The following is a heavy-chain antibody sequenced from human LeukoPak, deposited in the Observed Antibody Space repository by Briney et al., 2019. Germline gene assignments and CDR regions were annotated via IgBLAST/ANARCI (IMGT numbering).Heavy chain of an antibody. J-gene: IGHJ5*02. Sequence: GGSLRLSCAASGFTFSSYEMNWVRQAPGKGLEWVSYISSGGSIIYYADSVKGRFTISRDNAKNSLSLQMNSLRAEDTAVYYCARPSANITSCYTAWFDPWGEGTLVTVSS. CDR3: ARPSANITSCYTAWFDP. V-gene: IGHV3-48*03. CDR2: ISSGGSII. CDR1: GFTFSSYE. D-gene: IGHD2-2*02.